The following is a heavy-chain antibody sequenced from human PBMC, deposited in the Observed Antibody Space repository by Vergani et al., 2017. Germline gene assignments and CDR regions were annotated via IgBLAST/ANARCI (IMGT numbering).Heavy chain of an antibody. CDR1: GFTFSSYS. CDR3: ARDLISSSWYENYYYYDGMDV. CDR2: IYYSGST. D-gene: IGHD6-13*01. J-gene: IGHJ6*02. V-gene: IGHV4-59*01. Sequence: VQLVESGGGLVKPGGSLRLSCAASGFTFSSYSMNWVRQAPGKGLEWIGYIYYSGSTNYNPSLKSRVTISVDTSKNQFSLKLSSVTAADTAVYYCARDLISSSWYENYYYYDGMDVWGQGTTVTVSS.